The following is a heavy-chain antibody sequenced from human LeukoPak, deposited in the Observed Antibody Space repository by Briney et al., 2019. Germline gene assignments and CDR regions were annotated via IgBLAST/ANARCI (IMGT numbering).Heavy chain of an antibody. CDR1: GGSISSYY. Sequence: PSETLSLTCTVSGGSISSYYWSWIRQPPGKGLEWIGYIYYSGSTNYNPSLKSRVTISVDTSKNQFSLKLSSVTAADTAVYYCARGIAARYYYCGMDVWGQGTTVTVSS. J-gene: IGHJ6*02. D-gene: IGHD6-13*01. CDR2: IYYSGST. CDR3: ARGIAARYYYCGMDV. V-gene: IGHV4-59*01.